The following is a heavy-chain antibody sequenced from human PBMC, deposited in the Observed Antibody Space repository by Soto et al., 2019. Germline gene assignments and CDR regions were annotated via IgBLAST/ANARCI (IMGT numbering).Heavy chain of an antibody. J-gene: IGHJ4*02. CDR2: IYTSGST. D-gene: IGHD5-12*01. Sequence: PSETLSLTCTVSGGSISSYYWSWIRQPAGKGLEWIGRIYTSGSTNYNPSLKSRVTMSVDTSKNQFSLKLSSVTAADTAVYYCARVTLGDGYNWDYFDYWGQGTLVTVSS. CDR3: ARVTLGDGYNWDYFDY. CDR1: GGSISSYY. V-gene: IGHV4-4*07.